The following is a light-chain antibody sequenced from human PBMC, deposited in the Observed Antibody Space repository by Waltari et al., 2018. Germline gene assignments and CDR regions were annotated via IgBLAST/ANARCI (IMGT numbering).Light chain of an antibody. Sequence: WYQQHPGRSPRISIRNVSERPSGVPHRCSGSKSGNTASLTISSLRSEDESLYFCSSFTTGSTGLFGGGTKLTVL. J-gene: IGLJ2*01. V-gene: IGLV2-14*03. CDR3: SSFTTGSTGL. CDR2: NVS.